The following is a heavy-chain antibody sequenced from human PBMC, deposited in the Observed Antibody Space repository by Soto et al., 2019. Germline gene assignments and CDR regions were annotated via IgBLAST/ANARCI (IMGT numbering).Heavy chain of an antibody. CDR2: IRSKANSYAT. J-gene: IGHJ4*02. CDR1: GFTFSGSA. CDR3: TSLSYSNYDFDY. Sequence: GGSLRLSCAASGFTFSGSAMHWVRQASGKGLEGVGRIRSKANSYATAYAASVKGRFTISRDDSKNTAYLQMNSLKTEDTAVYYCTSLSYSNYDFDYWGQGTLVTVSS. D-gene: IGHD4-4*01. V-gene: IGHV3-73*01.